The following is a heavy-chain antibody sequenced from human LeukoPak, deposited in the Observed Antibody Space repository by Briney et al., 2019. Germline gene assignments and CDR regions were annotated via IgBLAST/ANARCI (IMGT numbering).Heavy chain of an antibody. D-gene: IGHD6-6*01. CDR1: GFTFSTYW. CDR3: AREAAARRDLDY. J-gene: IGHJ4*02. Sequence: GGSLRLSCAGSGFTFSTYWMTWVRQAPGKGLEWVANINQDGGEKYYVDSVKGRFTISRDNVKNSLYLQMNSLRAEDTAVYYCAREAAARRDLDYWGQGTLVTVSS. V-gene: IGHV3-7*01. CDR2: INQDGGEK.